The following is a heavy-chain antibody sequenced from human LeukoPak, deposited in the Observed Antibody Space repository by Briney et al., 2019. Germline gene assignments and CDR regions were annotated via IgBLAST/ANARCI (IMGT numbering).Heavy chain of an antibody. CDR3: AGGRPRGYCSGGSCYHNFDY. Sequence: GASVKVSCKASGATFISCAMSWVRQAPGQGLEWMGGIIPIFGTANYAQKFQGRVTITADKSTSTAYMEVSSLRSEDTAVYYCAGGRPRGYCSGGSCYHNFDYWGQGTLVTVSS. D-gene: IGHD2-15*01. V-gene: IGHV1-69*06. CDR2: IIPIFGTA. J-gene: IGHJ4*02. CDR1: GATFISCA.